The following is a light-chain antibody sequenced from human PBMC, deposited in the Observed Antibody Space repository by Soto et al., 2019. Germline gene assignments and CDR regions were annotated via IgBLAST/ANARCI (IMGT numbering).Light chain of an antibody. V-gene: IGKV1-5*03. J-gene: IGKJ1*01. CDR2: KAS. Sequence: DIKMTQSPSTLSASVGDRVTITCRASQSISTWLAWYQQEPGKAPKLLIHKASSLQSGVPSRFSGSGSGTDFTLTISSLHPDDFATYYCQQCNSYSPTFGQGTKWIS. CDR1: QSISTW. CDR3: QQCNSYSPT.